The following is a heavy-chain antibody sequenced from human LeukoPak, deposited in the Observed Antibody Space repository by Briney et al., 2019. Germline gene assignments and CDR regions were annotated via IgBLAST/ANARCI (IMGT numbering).Heavy chain of an antibody. J-gene: IGHJ4*02. CDR2: IFPSGGEI. CDR1: GFTFSTFA. CDR3: AKWGIAAAGLY. V-gene: IGHV3-21*06. D-gene: IGHD6-13*01. Sequence: GGSLRLSCAASGFTFSTFAMIWVRQPPGKGLEWVSSIFPSGGEIHYADSVRGRFTISRDNAQSSLYLQMNSLRAEDTAVYYCAKWGIAAAGLYWGQGTLVTVSS.